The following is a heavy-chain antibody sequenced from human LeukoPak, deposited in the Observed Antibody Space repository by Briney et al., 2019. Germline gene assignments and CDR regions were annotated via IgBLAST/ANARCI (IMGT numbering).Heavy chain of an antibody. D-gene: IGHD3-22*01. CDR1: GGSISTYY. V-gene: IGHV4-59*08. J-gene: IGHJ6*03. CDR3: ARHRGYYDSSGYYRYYYYYMDV. CDR2: IYYSGST. Sequence: SETLSLTCTVSGGSISTYYWSWIRQPPGKGLEWIGYIYYSGSTNYNPSLKSRVTISVDTSKNQFSLKLSSVTAADTAVYYCARHRGYYDSSGYYRYYYYYMDVWGKGTTVTISS.